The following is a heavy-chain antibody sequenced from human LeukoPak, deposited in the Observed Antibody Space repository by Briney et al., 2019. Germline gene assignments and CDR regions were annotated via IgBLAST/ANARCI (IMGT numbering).Heavy chain of an antibody. J-gene: IGHJ4*02. CDR2: IYYSGST. CDR1: GGSISSSSYY. Sequence: PSETLSLTCTVSGGSISSSSYYWGRIRQPPGKGLEWIGSIYYSGSTYYNPSLKSRVTISVDTSKNQFSLKLSSVTAADTAVYYCARHEGGDSSGWLGYYFDYWGQGTLVTVSS. D-gene: IGHD6-19*01. CDR3: ARHEGGDSSGWLGYYFDY. V-gene: IGHV4-39*01.